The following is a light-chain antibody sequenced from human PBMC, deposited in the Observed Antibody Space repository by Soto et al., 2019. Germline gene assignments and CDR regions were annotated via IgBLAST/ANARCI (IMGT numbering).Light chain of an antibody. CDR1: SSNIGSNY. V-gene: IGLV1-47*01. CDR3: AAWDDSLSGGV. J-gene: IGLJ2*01. Sequence: QCVLTQPPSASGTPGQRVTISCSGSSSNIGSNYVYWYQQLPGTAPKLLIYRNNQRPSGVPDRFSGSKSGTSASLAISGLRSEDEADYYCAAWDDSLSGGVFGGGTKLTVL. CDR2: RNN.